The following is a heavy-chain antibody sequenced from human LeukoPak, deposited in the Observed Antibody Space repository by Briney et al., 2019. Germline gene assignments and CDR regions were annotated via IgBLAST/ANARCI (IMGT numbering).Heavy chain of an antibody. D-gene: IGHD3-22*01. J-gene: IGHJ5*02. CDR1: GGTFSSYA. Sequence: ASVKVSCKASGGTFSSYAISWVRQAPGQGLEWMGRIIPIFGTANYAQKFQGRVTITTDGSTSTAYMELSSLRSEDTAVYYCATYYYDSSGYYYPNWFDPWGQGTLATVSS. CDR2: IIPIFGTA. V-gene: IGHV1-69*05. CDR3: ATYYYDSSGYYYPNWFDP.